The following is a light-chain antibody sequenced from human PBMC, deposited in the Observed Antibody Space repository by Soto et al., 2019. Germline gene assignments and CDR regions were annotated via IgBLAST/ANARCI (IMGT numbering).Light chain of an antibody. CDR1: SSDVGAYNY. J-gene: IGLJ3*02. CDR3: SSYTSSNTWV. V-gene: IGLV2-14*01. CDR2: EVS. Sequence: QSALTQPASVSGSPGQSITISCTGTSSDVGAYNYVSWYQQHPGKAPKLMIYEVSNWPSGVSNRFSGSKSGNTASLTISGLQAEDEADYSCSSYTSSNTWVFGGWTKLTVL.